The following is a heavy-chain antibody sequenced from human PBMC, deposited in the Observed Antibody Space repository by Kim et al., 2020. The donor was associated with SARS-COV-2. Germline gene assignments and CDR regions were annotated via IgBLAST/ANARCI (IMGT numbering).Heavy chain of an antibody. CDR1: GFVFSDYY. CDR3: ARWNGGSDY. J-gene: IGHJ4*02. D-gene: IGHD3-10*01. CDR2: ISQNSDGI. V-gene: IGHV3-11*03. Sequence: GGSLRLSCAASGFVFSDYYMSWMRQAPGKGLEWVSYISQNSDGINYADSVKGRFTVSRDNAKKSLYLQMNSLRAEDTAVYWCARWNGGSDYWGQGIQVTVSS.